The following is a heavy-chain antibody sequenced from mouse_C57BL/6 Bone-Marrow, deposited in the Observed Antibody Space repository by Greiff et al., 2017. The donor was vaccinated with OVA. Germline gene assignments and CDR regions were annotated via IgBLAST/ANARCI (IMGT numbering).Heavy chain of an antibody. V-gene: IGHV1-18*01. J-gene: IGHJ1*03. CDR3: ARRRSFWYFDV. Sequence: EVQLQQSGPELVKPGASVKIPCKASGYTFTDYNMDWVKQSHGKSLEWIGDINPNNGGTIYNQKFKGKATLTVDKSSSTAYMELRSLTSEDTAVYYCARRRSFWYFDVWGTGTTVTVSS. CDR1: GYTFTDYN. CDR2: INPNNGGT. D-gene: IGHD1-1*01.